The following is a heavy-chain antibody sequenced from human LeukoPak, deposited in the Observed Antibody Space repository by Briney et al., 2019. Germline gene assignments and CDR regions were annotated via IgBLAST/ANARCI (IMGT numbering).Heavy chain of an antibody. CDR3: AREQGLELLWFGELSNWFDP. D-gene: IGHD3-10*01. Sequence: ASVKVSCKASGYTFTSYGISWARQAPGQGLEWMGWISAYNGNTNYAQKLQGRVTMTTDTSTSTAYMELRSLRSDDTAVYYCAREQGLELLWFGELSNWFDPWGQGTLVTVSS. J-gene: IGHJ5*02. CDR2: ISAYNGNT. V-gene: IGHV1-18*01. CDR1: GYTFTSYG.